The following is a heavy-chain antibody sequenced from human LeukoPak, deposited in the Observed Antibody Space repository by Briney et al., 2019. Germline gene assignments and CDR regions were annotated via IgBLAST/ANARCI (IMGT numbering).Heavy chain of an antibody. CDR2: IYTSGST. J-gene: IGHJ4*02. D-gene: IGHD3-3*01. V-gene: IGHV4-61*02. CDR3: AREVFGVDY. Sequence: SETLSLTCSVSGGSITSGGYYWSWIRQHPGKGLEWIGRIYTSGSTNYNPSLKSRVTISVDKSKNQFSLKLSSVTAADTAVYYCAREVFGVDYWGQGTLVTVSS. CDR1: GGSITSGGYY.